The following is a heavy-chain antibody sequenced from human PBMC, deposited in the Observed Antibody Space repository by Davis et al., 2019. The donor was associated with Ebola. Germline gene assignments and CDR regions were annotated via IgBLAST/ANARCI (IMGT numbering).Heavy chain of an antibody. CDR1: GFSFGDYA. CDR2: ISWDGRST. D-gene: IGHD5-18*01. J-gene: IGHJ4*02. CDR3: AKDRDTATDPNFDY. V-gene: IGHV3-43D*03. Sequence: PGGSLRLSCAASGFSFGDYAMHWVRQAPGKGLEWVSLISWDGRSTAYAESVRGRFSISRDNSKKFLYLQMNSLRAEDTAIYYCAKDRDTATDPNFDYWGQGTLVTVSS.